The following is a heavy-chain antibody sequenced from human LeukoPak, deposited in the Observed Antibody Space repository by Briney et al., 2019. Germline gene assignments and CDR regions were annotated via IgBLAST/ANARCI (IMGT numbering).Heavy chain of an antibody. CDR1: GYSFTSYW. J-gene: IGHJ4*02. CDR3: ARQEDYYDSGGYSRFVTDY. D-gene: IGHD3-22*01. V-gene: IGHV5-51*01. Sequence: PGESLKISCKGSGYSFTSYWIGWVRQMPGKGLEWMGIIYPGDSDTRYSPSFQGQVTISADKSISTAYLQWSSLKASDTAMYYCARQEDYYDSGGYSRFVTDYWGQGTLVTVSS. CDR2: IYPGDSDT.